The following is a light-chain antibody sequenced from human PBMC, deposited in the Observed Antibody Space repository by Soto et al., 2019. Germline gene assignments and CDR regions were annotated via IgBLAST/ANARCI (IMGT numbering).Light chain of an antibody. Sequence: QSALTQPPSASGSPGQSVTISCTGTSSDVGGYNYVSWYQQHPGKAPKLMIYEVSKRPSGVPDRFSGSKSGNTASLTVSGLQDEDAAYYYCISYAGSKVVFGGGTKLTVL. CDR3: ISYAGSKVV. V-gene: IGLV2-8*01. CDR2: EVS. CDR1: SSDVGGYNY. J-gene: IGLJ2*01.